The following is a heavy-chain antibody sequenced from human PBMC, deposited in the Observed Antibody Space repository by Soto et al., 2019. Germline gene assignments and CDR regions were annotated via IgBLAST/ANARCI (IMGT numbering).Heavy chain of an antibody. V-gene: IGHV3-30-3*01. CDR3: ADLRYFD. J-gene: IGHJ3*01. Sequence: QVQLVESGGGVVRPGRSLRLSCAASGFIFSSYAMHWVRQAPGKGLEWVAGISQDVNKKYYADSEEGRVTISRDNSKNTLYLHMNRLRAEDTAVYYCADLRYFDWGQGTMVTVSP. CDR1: GFIFSSYA. D-gene: IGHD3-9*01. CDR2: ISQDVNKK.